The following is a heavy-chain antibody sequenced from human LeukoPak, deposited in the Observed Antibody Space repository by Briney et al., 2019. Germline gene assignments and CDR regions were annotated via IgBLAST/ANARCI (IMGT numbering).Heavy chain of an antibody. J-gene: IGHJ4*02. CDR1: GFVFSNYA. V-gene: IGHV3-23*01. CDR3: ARSPLIRESYGDKIVKFDY. D-gene: IGHD4-17*01. CDR2: ISGRADST. Sequence: GGSLRLSCAASGFVFSNYAMSWVRQAPGRGLEWVSTISGRADSTYSADSVRGRFTIHRDSYKNTLSLQMDSLRAEDTAVYYCARSPLIRESYGDKIVKFDYWGQGTMVTVSS.